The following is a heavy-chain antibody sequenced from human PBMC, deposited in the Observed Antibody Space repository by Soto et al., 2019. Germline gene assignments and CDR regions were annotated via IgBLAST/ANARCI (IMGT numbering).Heavy chain of an antibody. CDR3: AAAPQVAAGPPWDY. Sequence: EVQLLESGGGLVQPGGSLGLSCAASGFTFNNYAMSWVRQAPGKGLEWVSAISGSGGSTYYTDSVKGRFTISRDSSKNTLYLQMNSLRGDDSAVYYCAAAPQVAAGPPWDYWGQGTLVTVSS. CDR2: ISGSGGST. V-gene: IGHV3-23*01. D-gene: IGHD2-15*01. CDR1: GFTFNNYA. J-gene: IGHJ4*02.